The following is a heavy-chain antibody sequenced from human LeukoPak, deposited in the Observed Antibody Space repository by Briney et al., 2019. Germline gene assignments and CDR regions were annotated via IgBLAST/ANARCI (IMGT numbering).Heavy chain of an antibody. J-gene: IGHJ4*02. CDR2: IYYSGST. V-gene: IGHV4-59*08. CDR1: GGSISSYY. D-gene: IGHD6-6*01. Sequence: SETLSLTCTVSGGSISSYYWSWIRQPPGKGLEWIGYIYYSGSTNYNPSLKSRVTISVDTSKNQFSLKLSFVTAADTAVYYCARSQTNRIAARQGNYYFDYWGQGTLVTVSS. CDR3: ARSQTNRIAARQGNYYFDY.